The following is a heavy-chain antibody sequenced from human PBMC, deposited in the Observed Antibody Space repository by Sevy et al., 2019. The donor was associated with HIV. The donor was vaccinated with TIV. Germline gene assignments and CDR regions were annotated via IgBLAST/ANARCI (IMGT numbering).Heavy chain of an antibody. V-gene: IGHV3-48*02. CDR3: ASTFGGSSSSSVYDYYYYGLDV. CDR1: GFTFSSYS. J-gene: IGHJ6*02. D-gene: IGHD6-6*01. CDR2: ISISSSTI. Sequence: GGSLRLSCAASGFTFSSYSMNWVRQAPGKGLEWVSYISISSSTIYYSDSVKGRFTISRDNAKNSLYLQMNSLRDEDTAVYYCASTFGGSSSSSVYDYYYYGLDVWGQGTTVTVSS.